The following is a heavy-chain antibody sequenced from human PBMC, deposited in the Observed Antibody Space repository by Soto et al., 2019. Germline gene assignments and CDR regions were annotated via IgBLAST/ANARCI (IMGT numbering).Heavy chain of an antibody. CDR1: GFTFSSYS. D-gene: IGHD6-13*01. CDR3: ARDWAAAGRHWFAP. CDR2: ISSSSSYI. V-gene: IGHV3-21*01. Sequence: EVQLVESGGGLVKPGGSLRLSCAASGFTFSSYSMNWVRQAPGKGLEWVSSISSSSSYIYYADSVKGRFTISRDNDKNSLYLQMNSMRAEDTAVYYCARDWAAAGRHWFAPWGQGTLVTVSS. J-gene: IGHJ5*02.